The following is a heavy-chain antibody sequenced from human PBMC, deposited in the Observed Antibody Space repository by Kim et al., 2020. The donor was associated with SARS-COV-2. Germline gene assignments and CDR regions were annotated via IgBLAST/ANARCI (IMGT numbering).Heavy chain of an antibody. J-gene: IGHJ3*02. CDR1: GGSFSGYY. D-gene: IGHD3-22*01. V-gene: IGHV4-34*01. CDR2: INHSGST. CDR3: ARKGYYDSSGYYPDAFDI. Sequence: SETLSLTCAVYGGSFSGYYWSWIRQPPGKGLEWIGEINHSGSTNYNPSLKSRVTISVDTSKNQFSLKLSSVTAADTAVYYCARKGYYDSSGYYPDAFDIWGQGTMVTVSS.